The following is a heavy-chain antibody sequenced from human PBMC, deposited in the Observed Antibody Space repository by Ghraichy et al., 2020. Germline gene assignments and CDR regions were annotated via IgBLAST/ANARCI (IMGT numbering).Heavy chain of an antibody. CDR1: GFSVSSNY. CDR2: IYTDGTT. Sequence: GGSLRLSCAASGFSVSSNYIHWIRQAPGKGLEWVSIIYTDGTTYYADSVKGRFTFSRDISRNSLYLQMNSLRVEDTAVYYCTYGTYPLKNWGQGTLVSVSS. D-gene: IGHD4-17*01. V-gene: IGHV3-53*01. J-gene: IGHJ4*02. CDR3: TYGTYPLKN.